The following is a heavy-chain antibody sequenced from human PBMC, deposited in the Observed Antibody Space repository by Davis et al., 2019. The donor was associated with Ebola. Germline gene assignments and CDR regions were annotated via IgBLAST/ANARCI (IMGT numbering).Heavy chain of an antibody. D-gene: IGHD3-3*01. J-gene: IGHJ3*02. CDR2: ISYSGTT. Sequence: SETLSLTCSVAGGSISSGGYYWNWIRQPPGRGLEWIGSISYSGTTHYNPSLKSRVTMSVGTSKNQFSLKLSSVTAADTAVYYCARRTIFSTFDIWGQGTMVTVSS. CDR3: ARRTIFSTFDI. V-gene: IGHV4-39*01. CDR1: GGSISSGGYY.